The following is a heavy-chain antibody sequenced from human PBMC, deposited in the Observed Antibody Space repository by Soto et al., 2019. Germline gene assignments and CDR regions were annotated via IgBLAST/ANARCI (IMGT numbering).Heavy chain of an antibody. Sequence: QVQLVQSGAEVKKPGASVKVSCKASGYTFTSYGISWVRQAPGQGLEWMGWSSAYNGNTNYAQKLQGRVTMTTDTSPSTAYMELRSLRSDDTAVYYCARDSLIKTTAMVLASYYGMDVWGQGTTVTVSS. CDR3: ARDSLIKTTAMVLASYYGMDV. J-gene: IGHJ6*02. CDR2: SSAYNGNT. CDR1: GYTFTSYG. D-gene: IGHD2-15*01. V-gene: IGHV1-18*01.